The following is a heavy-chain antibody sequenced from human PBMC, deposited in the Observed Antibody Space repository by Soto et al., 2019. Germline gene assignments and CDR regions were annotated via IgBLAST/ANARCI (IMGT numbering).Heavy chain of an antibody. CDR2: INHSGST. CDR3: ARTRYNWNYGDWFDP. CDR1: GGSFSGYY. V-gene: IGHV4-34*01. J-gene: IGHJ5*02. Sequence: SETLSLTCAVYGGSFSGYYWSWIRQPPGKGLEWIGEINHSGSTNYNPSLKSRVTISVDTSKNQFSLKLSSVTAADTAVYYCARTRYNWNYGDWFDPWGQGTLVTVS. D-gene: IGHD1-7*01.